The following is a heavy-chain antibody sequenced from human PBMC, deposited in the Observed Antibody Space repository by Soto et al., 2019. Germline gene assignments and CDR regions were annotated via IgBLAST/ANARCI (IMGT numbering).Heavy chain of an antibody. Sequence: PGGSLGLSCAASGVTLSSYDMSCVRQATGKGLEWVSAIGTAGDTYYPGSVKGRFTISRENAKNSLYLQMNSLKAADTAMYYCARLGYCSSTFCYYTVGYY. CDR1: GVTLSSYD. CDR2: IGTAGDT. CDR3: ARLGYCSSTFCYYTVGYY. V-gene: IGHV3-13*01. J-gene: IGHJ6*01. D-gene: IGHD2-2*01.